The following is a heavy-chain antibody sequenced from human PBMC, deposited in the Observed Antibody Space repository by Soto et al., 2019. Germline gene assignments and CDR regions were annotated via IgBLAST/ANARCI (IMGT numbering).Heavy chain of an antibody. V-gene: IGHV3-33*03. CDR3: ASALEAGDY. Sequence: QVQLVESGGGVVQPGRSLRLSCASSGFTFSNYGMHWVRQAPGKGPEWVAVIWYDGSNEQYADSVKGRFTISRDNSKKTLNLQMSSLRAEDTAVYYCASALEAGDYWGQGTLVTVSS. CDR1: GFTFSNYG. J-gene: IGHJ4*02. CDR2: IWYDGSNE.